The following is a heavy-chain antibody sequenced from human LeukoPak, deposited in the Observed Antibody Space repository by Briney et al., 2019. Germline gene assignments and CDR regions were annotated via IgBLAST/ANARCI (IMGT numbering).Heavy chain of an antibody. CDR1: GFTFSSYG. J-gene: IGHJ4*02. V-gene: IGHV3-21*01. Sequence: GRSLRLSCAASGFTFSSYGMHWVRQAPGKGLEWVSSISSSSSYIYYADSVKGRFTISRDIAKNSLYLQMNSLRAEDTAVYYCARDYDSSGYSVPNYFDYWGQGTLVTVSS. CDR3: ARDYDSSGYSVPNYFDY. D-gene: IGHD3-22*01. CDR2: ISSSSSYI.